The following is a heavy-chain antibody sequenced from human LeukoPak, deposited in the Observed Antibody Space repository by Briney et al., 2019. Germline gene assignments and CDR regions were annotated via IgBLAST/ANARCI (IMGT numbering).Heavy chain of an antibody. Sequence: GGSLRLSCAASGFTFSSYWMHWVRQAPGKGLEWISYISSDSGTIYYADSMKGRFTVSRDNARNSLYLQMNSLRAEDTAVYYCARDKKGIDYWGQGTLVTVPS. CDR2: ISSDSGTI. D-gene: IGHD3-10*01. J-gene: IGHJ4*02. CDR3: ARDKKGIDY. CDR1: GFTFSSYW. V-gene: IGHV3-48*01.